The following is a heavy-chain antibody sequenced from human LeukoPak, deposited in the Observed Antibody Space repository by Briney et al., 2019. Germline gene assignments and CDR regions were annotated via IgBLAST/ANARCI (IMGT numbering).Heavy chain of an antibody. J-gene: IGHJ4*02. Sequence: GASVKVSFKASGYTFTGYYMHWVRQAPGQGLEWMGWINPNSGGTNYAQKFQGRVTMTRDTSISTAYMELSRLRSDDTAVYYCARDVGGFETYYFDYWGQGTLVTVSS. CDR2: INPNSGGT. CDR1: GYTFTGYY. D-gene: IGHD3-10*01. CDR3: ARDVGGFETYYFDY. V-gene: IGHV1-2*02.